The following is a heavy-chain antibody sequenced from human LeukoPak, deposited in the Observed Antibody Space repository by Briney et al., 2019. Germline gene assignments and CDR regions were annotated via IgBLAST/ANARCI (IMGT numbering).Heavy chain of an antibody. CDR1: GYTFTDYY. D-gene: IGHD1-1*01. J-gene: IGHJ4*02. V-gene: IGHV1-2*02. Sequence: ASVKVSCEASGYTFTDYYMHWVRQAPGQGLEWMGWINPKSGGTNYAQKFQGRVSMTRDTSISTAYMELSRLTSDDTAVYHCARATGFDYWGQGTLVTVSS. CDR3: ARATGFDY. CDR2: INPKSGGT.